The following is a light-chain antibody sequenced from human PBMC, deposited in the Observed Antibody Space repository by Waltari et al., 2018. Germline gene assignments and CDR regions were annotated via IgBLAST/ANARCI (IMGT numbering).Light chain of an antibody. Sequence: QSALTQPASVSGSPGQSITISCTGTSSDVATYNLVSWYQQHPGQAPRLMISGVSNRPSGLSNRFSGSNSGYTASLTISGLQTEDEADYYCSSKTPTSALVLFGGGTKLTVL. CDR3: SSKTPTSALVL. V-gene: IGLV2-14*02. CDR2: GVS. CDR1: SSDVATYNL. J-gene: IGLJ2*01.